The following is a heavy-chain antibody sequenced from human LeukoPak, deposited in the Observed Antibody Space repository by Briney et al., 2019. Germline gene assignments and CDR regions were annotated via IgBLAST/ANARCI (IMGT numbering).Heavy chain of an antibody. J-gene: IGHJ4*02. CDR3: AKELRRGGVVTNFDY. CDR1: GVTFSTHA. D-gene: IGHD4-23*01. Sequence: PGGTLRLSCAASGVTFSTHAMSWVRQAPGKGLEWVAAISYGGDIKFYAPSVQRRFTISRDNSKDILYVQKDSLRGEDTGIYFCAKELRRGGVVTNFDYWGQGPLVIVSP. CDR2: ISYGGDIK. V-gene: IGHV3-23*01.